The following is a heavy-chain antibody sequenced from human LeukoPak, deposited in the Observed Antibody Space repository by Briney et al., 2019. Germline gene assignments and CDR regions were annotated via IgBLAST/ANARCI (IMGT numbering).Heavy chain of an antibody. Sequence: SETLPLTCTVSGGSISSYYWSWIRQPPGKGLEWIGYIYYSGSTNYNPSLKSRVTISVDTSKNQFSLKLSSVTAADTAVYYSARVSGYCSSTSCYAVDYWGQGTLVTVSS. CDR3: ARVSGYCSSTSCYAVDY. J-gene: IGHJ4*02. CDR1: GGSISSYY. V-gene: IGHV4-59*01. CDR2: IYYSGST. D-gene: IGHD2-2*01.